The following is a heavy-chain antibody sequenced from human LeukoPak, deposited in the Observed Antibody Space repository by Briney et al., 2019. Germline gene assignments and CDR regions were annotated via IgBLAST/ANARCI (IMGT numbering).Heavy chain of an antibody. Sequence: GGSLRLSCSASGFTLSRSPMHWVRQARGKGLEYVSAISSDGVSTYYGASVKGRFTISRDSSKNTLYLQMSSLRVEDTALYYCVKEAAFYDHWGPGTLVTVSS. CDR3: VKEAAFYDH. J-gene: IGHJ5*02. V-gene: IGHV3-64D*06. CDR1: GFTLSRSP. CDR2: ISSDGVST. D-gene: IGHD6-13*01.